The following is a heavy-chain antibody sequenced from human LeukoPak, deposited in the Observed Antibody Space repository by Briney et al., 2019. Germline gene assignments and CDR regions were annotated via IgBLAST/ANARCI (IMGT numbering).Heavy chain of an antibody. Sequence: GGSLRLSCAASGFTFTSYAMSWVRQAPGKGLEWVSSISGSGGSTYYADSVKGRFTISRDNSKNTLYLQMNSLRAEDTAVYYCAKDLPNPGTSRHFQYWGQGPLVTVSS. CDR2: ISGSGGST. CDR3: AKDLPNPGTSRHFQY. CDR1: GFTFTSYA. V-gene: IGHV3-23*01. J-gene: IGHJ1*01. D-gene: IGHD2-8*01.